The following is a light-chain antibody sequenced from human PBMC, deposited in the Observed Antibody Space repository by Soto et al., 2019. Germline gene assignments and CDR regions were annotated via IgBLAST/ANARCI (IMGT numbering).Light chain of an antibody. V-gene: IGKV1-5*03. CDR1: QSISMW. Sequence: DLPMTQSPSTLSASVGDRVTITCRASQSISMWLAWYQQKPGKAPNLLIYKASSLEGGVPSRFSGSASATEFTLTISSLQPDDFATYFCLQYNHYPLTFGGGTRVEIK. CDR2: KAS. CDR3: LQYNHYPLT. J-gene: IGKJ4*01.